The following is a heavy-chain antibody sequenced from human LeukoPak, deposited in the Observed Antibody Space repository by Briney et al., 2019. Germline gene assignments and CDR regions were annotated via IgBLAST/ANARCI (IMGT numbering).Heavy chain of an antibody. J-gene: IGHJ4*02. Sequence: PGGSLRLSCAASGFTFSSYSMNWVRQAPGKGLEWVSSISSSSSYIYYADSVKGRFTISRDNAKNSLYLQMNSLRAEDTAVYYCARGRDSSGPLPDFDYWGQGTLVTVSS. CDR3: ARGRDSSGPLPDFDY. D-gene: IGHD6-19*01. V-gene: IGHV3-21*01. CDR2: ISSSSSYI. CDR1: GFTFSSYS.